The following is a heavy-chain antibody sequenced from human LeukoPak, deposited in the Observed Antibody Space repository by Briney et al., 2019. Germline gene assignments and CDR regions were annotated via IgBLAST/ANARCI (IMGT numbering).Heavy chain of an antibody. CDR1: GYTFTGYY. V-gene: IGHV1-46*01. Sequence: ASVKVSCKASGYTFTGYYMHWVRQAPGQGLEWMGIINPSGGSTSYAQKFQGRVTMTRDMSTSTVYMELSSLRSEDTAVYYCARRGNRYYFDYWGQGTLVTVSS. D-gene: IGHD4-23*01. J-gene: IGHJ4*02. CDR2: INPSGGST. CDR3: ARRGNRYYFDY.